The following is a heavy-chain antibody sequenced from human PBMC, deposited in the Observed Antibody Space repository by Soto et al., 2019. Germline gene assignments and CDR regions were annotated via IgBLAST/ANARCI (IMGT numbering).Heavy chain of an antibody. V-gene: IGHV3-7*03. J-gene: IGHJ3*02. D-gene: IGHD2-15*01. CDR3: ASVVTIDAFDI. CDR2: IKQDGSEK. CDR1: GFTFSSYW. Sequence: GALILCCSASGFTFSSYWMSGVRQAPGKGLEWVANIKQDGSEKYYVDSVKVRFTISRDNAKNSLYLQMNSLRAEDTAVYYCASVVTIDAFDIWGQGTMVTVSS.